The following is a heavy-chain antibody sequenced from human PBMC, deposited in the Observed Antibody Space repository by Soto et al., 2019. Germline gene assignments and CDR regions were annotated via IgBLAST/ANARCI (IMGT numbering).Heavy chain of an antibody. V-gene: IGHV3-43*01. CDR2: ISWDGGST. J-gene: IGHJ6*02. CDR3: AKDMTTVTSVGMDV. Sequence: GGSLRLSCAASGFTFDDYTMRWVRQAPGKGLEWVSLISWDGGSTYYADSVKGRFTISRDNSKNSLYLQMNSLRTEDTALYYCAKDMTTVTSVGMDVWGQGTTVTVSS. D-gene: IGHD4-17*01. CDR1: GFTFDDYT.